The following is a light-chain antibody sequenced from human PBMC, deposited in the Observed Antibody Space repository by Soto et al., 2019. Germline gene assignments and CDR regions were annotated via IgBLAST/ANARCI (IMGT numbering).Light chain of an antibody. CDR3: QHATSFPIT. CDR2: AAS. Sequence: DIQMTQAPSSVFASVGDRVTITCRASQGIGTWLAWYQQKPGKAPSLLIYAASTLHSGAPSRFTGRGSGTDFTLTISSLQPEDSATYYCQHATSFPITFGQGTRLEIK. CDR1: QGIGTW. V-gene: IGKV1D-12*01. J-gene: IGKJ5*01.